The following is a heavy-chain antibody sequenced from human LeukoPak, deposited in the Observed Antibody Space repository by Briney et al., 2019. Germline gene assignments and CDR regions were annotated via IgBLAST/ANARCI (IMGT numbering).Heavy chain of an antibody. D-gene: IGHD2-15*01. Sequence: GGSLRLSCAASGFTFSNFAMTWVRQAPGKGLEGVSAISGSGGSTYYADSVKGRFTISRDNSKNSVYLHMNSLRAEDTAVYYCAKAAVVVARVDYWGQGTLVTVSS. CDR2: ISGSGGST. CDR3: AKAAVVVARVDY. J-gene: IGHJ4*02. V-gene: IGHV3-23*01. CDR1: GFTFSNFA.